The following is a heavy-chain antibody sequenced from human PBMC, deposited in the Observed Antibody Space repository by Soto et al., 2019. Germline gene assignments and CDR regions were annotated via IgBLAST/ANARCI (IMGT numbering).Heavy chain of an antibody. CDR2: ISGSGGST. Sequence: GSLRLSCAASGFTFSSYAMSWVRQAPGKGLEWVSAISGSGGSTYYADSVKGRFTISRDNSKNTLYLQMNSLRAEDTAVYYCAKSQVGYSSGAHYYYYGMDVWGQGTTVTVSS. CDR1: GFTFSSYA. J-gene: IGHJ6*02. D-gene: IGHD6-19*01. V-gene: IGHV3-23*01. CDR3: AKSQVGYSSGAHYYYYGMDV.